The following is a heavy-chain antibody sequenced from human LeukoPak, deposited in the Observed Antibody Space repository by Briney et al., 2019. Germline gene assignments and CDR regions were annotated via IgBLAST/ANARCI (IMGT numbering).Heavy chain of an antibody. V-gene: IGHV4-59*01. Sequence: SETLSLTCTVSGGSIGNYYWSWIRQPPGKGLEWMGYIHYSGSTNYNPSLKSRVTMSVDTSKKQLSLKLTSMTAADTAVYYCARELGATVVNYGMDVWGHGTTVTVSS. CDR3: ARELGATVVNYGMDV. CDR2: IHYSGST. J-gene: IGHJ6*02. D-gene: IGHD4-23*01. CDR1: GGSIGNYY.